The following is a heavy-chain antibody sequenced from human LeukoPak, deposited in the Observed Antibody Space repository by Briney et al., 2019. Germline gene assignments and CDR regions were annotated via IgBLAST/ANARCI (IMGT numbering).Heavy chain of an antibody. V-gene: IGHV4-59*04. CDR3: ATLTGAAMAFDY. CDR1: GGSISSYY. CDR2: IYYSGST. D-gene: IGHD5-18*01. J-gene: IGHJ4*02. Sequence: SETLSLTCTVSGGSISSYYWSWIRQPPGKGLEWIGYIYYSGSTYYNPSLKSRVTISVDTSKNQFSLKLSSVTAADTAVYYCATLTGAAMAFDYWGQGTLVTVSS.